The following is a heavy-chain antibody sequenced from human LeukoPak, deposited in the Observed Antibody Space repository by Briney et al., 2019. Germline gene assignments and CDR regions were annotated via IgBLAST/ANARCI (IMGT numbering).Heavy chain of an antibody. Sequence: GGSLRLFCTASGFTLSSYWMHWVRQAPGKGLVWVSRINSDGGSTSYADSVKGRFTISRDNAKNTLYLQMNSLRAEDTAVYYCARRIQGMAPYYFDYWGQGTLVTVSS. CDR2: INSDGGST. V-gene: IGHV3-74*01. D-gene: IGHD5-24*01. CDR3: ARRIQGMAPYYFDY. CDR1: GFTLSSYW. J-gene: IGHJ4*02.